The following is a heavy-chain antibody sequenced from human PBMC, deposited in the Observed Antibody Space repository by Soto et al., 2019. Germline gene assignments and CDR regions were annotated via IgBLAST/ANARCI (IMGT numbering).Heavy chain of an antibody. D-gene: IGHD6-19*01. CDR1: GFTFSTYA. J-gene: IGHJ5*02. Sequence: PGASVRLSCAASGFTFSTYAMSWVRLAPGKGLEWVSAISGSGGSTYCADSVKGRFTISRDNSKNTLYLQMNSLSAEDTAVYCCAKRPLAVAVHWFDPWGQGTLVTVSS. CDR3: AKRPLAVAVHWFDP. V-gene: IGHV3-23*01. CDR2: ISGSGGST.